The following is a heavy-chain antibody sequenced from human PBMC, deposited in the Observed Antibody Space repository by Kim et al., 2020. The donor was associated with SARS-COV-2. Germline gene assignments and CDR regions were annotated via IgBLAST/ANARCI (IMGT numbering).Heavy chain of an antibody. Sequence: QKFQGRVTMTRDTSTSTVYMELSSLRSEDTAVYYCAREGIAVAGYLGVDYWGQGTLVTVSS. D-gene: IGHD6-19*01. CDR3: AREGIAVAGYLGVDY. J-gene: IGHJ4*02. V-gene: IGHV1-46*01.